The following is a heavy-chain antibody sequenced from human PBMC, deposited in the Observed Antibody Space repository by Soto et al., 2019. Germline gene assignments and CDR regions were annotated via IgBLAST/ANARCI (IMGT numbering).Heavy chain of an antibody. V-gene: IGHV1-69*01. D-gene: IGHD5-18*01. CDR1: GGTFSSYA. CDR3: ASSAAMVTEWFDP. Sequence: QVQLVQSGAEVKKPGSSVKVPCKASGGTFSSYAISGVRQAPGQGLEWMGGIIPIFGTANYAQKFQGRVTSTADESTSTADMELSSLRSEDTAVYYCASSAAMVTEWFDPWGQGTLVTVSS. CDR2: IIPIFGTA. J-gene: IGHJ5*02.